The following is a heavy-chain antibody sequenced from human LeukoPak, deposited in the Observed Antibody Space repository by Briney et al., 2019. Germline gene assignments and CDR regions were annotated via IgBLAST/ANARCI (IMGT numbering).Heavy chain of an antibody. CDR2: IIPILGTA. D-gene: IGHD3-22*01. CDR1: GGTFSSYA. J-gene: IGHJ6*02. CDR3: ARGMYDNSGQHYYFYYALEV. V-gene: IGHV1-69*05. Sequence: SVKVSCKASGGTFSSYAISWVRQAPGQGLEWMGGIIPILGTANYAQKFQGRVTITTDESTSTAYMELSSLRSEDTAVYYCARGMYDNSGQHYYFYYALEVWGQGTTVIVSS.